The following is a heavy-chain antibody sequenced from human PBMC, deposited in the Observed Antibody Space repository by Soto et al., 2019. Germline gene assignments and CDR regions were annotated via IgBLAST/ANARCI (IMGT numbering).Heavy chain of an antibody. CDR1: GYTFTDYF. J-gene: IGHJ6*02. V-gene: IGHV1-2*02. Sequence: GASVKVSCKTSGYTFTDYFFHWVRQAPGQGLEWLAWINPNGGATNYAQKFQGRVTLTIDTTTSTGFMEVSRLTSDDTAVYYCARSPSFRIVATTNPYYYYAMDVWGPGTPVTVSS. CDR3: ARSPSFRIVATTNPYYYYAMDV. D-gene: IGHD2-15*01. CDR2: INPNGGAT.